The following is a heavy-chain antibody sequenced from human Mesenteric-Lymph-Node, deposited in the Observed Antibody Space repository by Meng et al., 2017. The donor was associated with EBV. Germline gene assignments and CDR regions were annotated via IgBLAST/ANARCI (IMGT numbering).Heavy chain of an antibody. V-gene: IGHV4-4*02. CDR3: ARAPLYGDNDWFDP. CDR2: IYHSGST. J-gene: IGHJ5*02. Sequence: QVQRQGWGPDLGNPSGPLALTCAVAGGSISSSYWWSWVRQPPGKGLEWIGEIYHSGSTNYNPSLKSRVTISLDKSKNQFSLKLSSVTAADTAVYYCARAPLYGDNDWFDPWGQGTLVTVSS. CDR1: GGSISSSYW. D-gene: IGHD4-17*01.